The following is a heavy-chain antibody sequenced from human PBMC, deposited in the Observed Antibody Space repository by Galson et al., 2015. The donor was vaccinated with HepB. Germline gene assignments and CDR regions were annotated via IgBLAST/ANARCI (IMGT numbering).Heavy chain of an antibody. CDR3: AKDGIMVANNPYHFHY. CDR2: MTSSGGNS. D-gene: IGHD2-15*01. CDR1: GFSFTRYA. Sequence: SLRLSCAASGFSFTRYAMTWVRQAPGKGLEWVSSMTSSGGNSYYTDSVKGRFTVSRDNSKNTLLLQLSSLRAEDTAMYFCAKDGIMVANNPYHFHYWGQGTLVTVSS. J-gene: IGHJ4*02. V-gene: IGHV3-23*01.